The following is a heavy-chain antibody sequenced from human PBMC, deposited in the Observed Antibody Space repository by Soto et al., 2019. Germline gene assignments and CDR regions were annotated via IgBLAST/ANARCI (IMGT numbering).Heavy chain of an antibody. CDR3: AGGYFFGDY. J-gene: IGHJ4*02. CDR2: ISYDGSNK. CDR1: GFSFSSYG. D-gene: IGHD3-16*01. Sequence: QVQLVESGGGVVQPGRSLRLSCVASGFSFSSYGMHWVRRAPGKGLEWVAVISYDGSNKYYIDSVKGRFTMSRDNSKNTLYLQMNSLRAEDTAVYYCAGGYFFGDYWGQGTLVTVSS. V-gene: IGHV3-30*03.